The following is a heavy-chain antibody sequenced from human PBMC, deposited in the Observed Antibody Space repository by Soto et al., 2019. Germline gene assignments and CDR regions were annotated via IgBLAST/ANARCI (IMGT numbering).Heavy chain of an antibody. CDR1: GGSFSGYY. V-gene: IGHV4-34*01. Sequence: SETLSLTCAVYGGSFSGYYWNWIRQPPGKGLEWIATIYFSGSTFYNPSLKSRVTISVDTSRNQFSLELHSVTAADTAMYYCARHGSYWGQGTLVTVSS. J-gene: IGHJ4*02. CDR3: ARHGSY. CDR2: IYFSGST.